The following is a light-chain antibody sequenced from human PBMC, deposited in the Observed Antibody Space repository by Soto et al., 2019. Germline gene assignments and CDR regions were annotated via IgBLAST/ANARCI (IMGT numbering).Light chain of an antibody. V-gene: IGKV3-20*01. CDR3: QQYDSSLLFT. CDR2: GAS. J-gene: IGKJ3*01. CDR1: QSVSSSY. Sequence: EIVLTQSPGTLSLSPGERATLSCRASQSVSSSYLAWYQQKPGQAPRLLIYGASSRATGIPARFSGSGSGTDFTLTISRLEPEDFAVYYCQQYDSSLLFTFGPGTKVDIK.